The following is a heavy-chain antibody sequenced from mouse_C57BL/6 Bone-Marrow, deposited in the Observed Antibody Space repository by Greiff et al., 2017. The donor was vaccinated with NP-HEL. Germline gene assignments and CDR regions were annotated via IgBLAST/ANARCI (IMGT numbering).Heavy chain of an antibody. CDR2: IYIGNGYT. J-gene: IGHJ2*01. CDR1: GYTFTSYG. D-gene: IGHD2-3*01. CDR3: ARRPNSDGYYGEYFDY. V-gene: IGHV1-58*01. Sequence: EVKLQESGAELVRPGSSVKMSCKTSGYTFTSYGINWVKQRPGQGLEWIGYIYIGNGYTEYNEKFKGKATLTSDTSSSTAYMQLSSLTSEDSAIYFCARRPNSDGYYGEYFDYWGQGTTLTVSS.